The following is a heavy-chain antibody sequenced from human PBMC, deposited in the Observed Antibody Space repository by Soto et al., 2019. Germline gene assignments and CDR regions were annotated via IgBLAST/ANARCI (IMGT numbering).Heavy chain of an antibody. CDR3: ARVTLKAGNWFDP. CDR1: GYTFTDYF. J-gene: IGHJ5*02. CDR2: INPKSRGT. V-gene: IGHV1-2*02. Sequence: ASVKVSCKASGYTFTDYFIHWVRQAPGQGFEWMGWINPKSRGTNYAQKFQSRVTMTRDTSNSTAYMELRGLRSDDTAVYYCARVTLKAGNWFDPWGQGTLVTVS.